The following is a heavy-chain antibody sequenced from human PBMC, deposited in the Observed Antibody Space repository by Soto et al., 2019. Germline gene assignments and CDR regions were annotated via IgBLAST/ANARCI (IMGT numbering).Heavy chain of an antibody. J-gene: IGHJ6*02. CDR2: INPSGGST. D-gene: IGHD3-16*01. CDR1: GYTFTSYY. Sequence: ASVKVSCKASGYTFTSYYMHWVRQAPGQGLEWMGIINPSGGSTSYAQKFQGRVTMTRDTSTSTVYMELSSLGSEDTAVYYCARDIAGDRPGYYYYGMDVWGQGTTVTVS. CDR3: ARDIAGDRPGYYYYGMDV. V-gene: IGHV1-46*01.